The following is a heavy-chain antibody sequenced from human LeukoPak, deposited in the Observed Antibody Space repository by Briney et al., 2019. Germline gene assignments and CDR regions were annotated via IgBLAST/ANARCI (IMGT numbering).Heavy chain of an antibody. CDR3: APAYVWGSFRTFNY. Sequence: SETLSLTCTASGGSISSSSYYWGWIRQPPGKGLEWVGSISYSGTTYYNPSLKSRVTISVDTSKNQFSLKLSSVTAADTAVYYCAPAYVWGSFRTFNYWGQGTLVTVPS. V-gene: IGHV4-39*01. CDR1: GGSISSSSYY. CDR2: ISYSGTT. J-gene: IGHJ4*02. D-gene: IGHD3-16*02.